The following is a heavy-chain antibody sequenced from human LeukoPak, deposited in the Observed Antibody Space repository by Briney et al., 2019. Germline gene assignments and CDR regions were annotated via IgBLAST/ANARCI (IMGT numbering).Heavy chain of an antibody. J-gene: IGHJ4*02. V-gene: IGHV3-7*03. Sequence: PGGSLRLSCAASGLPFSSYSMTWVRQAPGKGLEWVANIKPDGTTKFYVDSVKGRFTISRDNALNSLYLQMNSLRAEDTAIYYCARSIPYGTTWYGRSDYWGQGILVTVSS. D-gene: IGHD6-13*01. CDR2: IKPDGTTK. CDR3: ARSIPYGTTWYGRSDY. CDR1: GLPFSSYS.